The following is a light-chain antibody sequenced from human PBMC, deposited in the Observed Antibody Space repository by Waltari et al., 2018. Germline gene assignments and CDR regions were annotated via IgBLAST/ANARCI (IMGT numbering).Light chain of an antibody. CDR1: SSDVGGYNY. Sequence: QSALTQPPSASGSPGQSVTISCTGTSSDVGGYNYVSWYQQHPGKAPKLMLYEVSTRPPGVPDRFPGSKSCNTASLTVSGLQAEDEADYYCSSYAGSINLVFGGGTKLTVL. J-gene: IGLJ2*01. CDR3: SSYAGSINLV. CDR2: EVS. V-gene: IGLV2-8*01.